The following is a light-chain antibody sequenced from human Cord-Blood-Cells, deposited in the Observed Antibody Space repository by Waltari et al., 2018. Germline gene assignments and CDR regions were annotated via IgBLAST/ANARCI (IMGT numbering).Light chain of an antibody. Sequence: QSALTQPASVSGSPGQSITISCPGTRSAVGGYNYVSLYQQHPGKVPKLMIYDVSNRPSGVSNRFSGSKSGNTASLTISGLQAEDEADYYCSSYTSSSVVFGGGTKLTVL. CDR3: SSYTSSSVV. CDR1: RSAVGGYNY. J-gene: IGLJ2*01. V-gene: IGLV2-14*01. CDR2: DVS.